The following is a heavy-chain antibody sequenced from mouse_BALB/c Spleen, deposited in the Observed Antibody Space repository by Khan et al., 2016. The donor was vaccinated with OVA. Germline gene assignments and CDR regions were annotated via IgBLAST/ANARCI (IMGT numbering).Heavy chain of an antibody. Sequence: QIQLVQSGPELKKPGETVKISCKASGYTFTNYGMNWVKQAPGKGLKWMGWINTYNGEPTYADDFKGRFAFSLETSASTAYLQINNLKHEDTAKYFCARMKPDWYFDLWGAGTTVTVSS. CDR3: ARMKPDWYFDL. CDR2: INTYNGEP. J-gene: IGHJ1*01. V-gene: IGHV9-3-1*01. CDR1: GYTFTNYG.